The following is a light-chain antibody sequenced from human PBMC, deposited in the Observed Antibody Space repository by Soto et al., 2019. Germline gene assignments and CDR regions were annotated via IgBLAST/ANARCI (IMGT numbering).Light chain of an antibody. CDR3: QQRRDRPLT. CDR2: DAS. CDR1: QSLNSY. Sequence: EIVLTQSPATLSLSPGERATLSCRASQSLNSYLAWFQQKPGQAPRLLIYDASNRATGIPARFSGSGSGTDFTLPISSLEPADFAVYYCQQRRDRPLTFGGGTKVEIK. V-gene: IGKV3-11*01. J-gene: IGKJ4*01.